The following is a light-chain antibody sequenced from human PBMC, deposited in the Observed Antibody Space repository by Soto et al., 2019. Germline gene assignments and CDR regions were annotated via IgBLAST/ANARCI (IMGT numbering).Light chain of an antibody. CDR2: DNN. CDR1: SSNIGSNY. Sequence: QSVLTQPPSVSAAPGQKVTISCSGSSSNIGSNYVSWYQQLPGTAPKLLICDNNKRPSGIPDRFSGSKSGTSATLGITGLQTGDEADYYCAAWDDSLSGLVFGGGTKLTVL. J-gene: IGLJ2*01. CDR3: AAWDDSLSGLV. V-gene: IGLV1-51*01.